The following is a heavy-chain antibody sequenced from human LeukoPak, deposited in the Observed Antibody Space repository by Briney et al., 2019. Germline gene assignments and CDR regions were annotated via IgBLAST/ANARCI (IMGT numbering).Heavy chain of an antibody. J-gene: IGHJ4*02. Sequence: SETLSLTCTVSGGSISPYYWSWIRQPPGKGLEWIGYIYYSGSTNYNPSLKSRVTISVDTSKNQFSLKLNSVTAADTAVYYCAKGGGCFEYWGQGTLVTVSS. CDR3: AKGGGCFEY. D-gene: IGHD6-19*01. V-gene: IGHV4-59*01. CDR1: GGSISPYY. CDR2: IYYSGST.